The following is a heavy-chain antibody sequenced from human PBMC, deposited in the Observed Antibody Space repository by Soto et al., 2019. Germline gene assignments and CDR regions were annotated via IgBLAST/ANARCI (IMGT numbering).Heavy chain of an antibody. Sequence: GGSLRLSCAASGFTFSSYAMHWVRQAPGKGLEWVAVISYDGSNKYYADSVKGRFTISRDNSKNTLYLQMNSLRAEDTAVYYCARDRDCDYWGQGTLVTVSS. V-gene: IGHV3-30-3*01. CDR2: ISYDGSNK. CDR3: ARDRDCDY. D-gene: IGHD2-21*01. J-gene: IGHJ4*02. CDR1: GFTFSSYA.